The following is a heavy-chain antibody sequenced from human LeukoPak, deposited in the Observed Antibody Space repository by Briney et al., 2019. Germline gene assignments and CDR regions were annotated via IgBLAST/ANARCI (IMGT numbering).Heavy chain of an antibody. CDR2: IKQAGSEN. CDR1: GFTFSSYW. J-gene: IGHJ3*02. D-gene: IGHD3-22*01. Sequence: GGSLRLSCAASGFTFSSYWMSWVRQAPGKGLEWVANIKQAGSENYYVDSVKGRFTISRDNAKSSLYLQMDSLRAEDTAVYYCARRSYSSGINPNFDIWGQGTMVTVSS. V-gene: IGHV3-7*01. CDR3: ARRSYSSGINPNFDI.